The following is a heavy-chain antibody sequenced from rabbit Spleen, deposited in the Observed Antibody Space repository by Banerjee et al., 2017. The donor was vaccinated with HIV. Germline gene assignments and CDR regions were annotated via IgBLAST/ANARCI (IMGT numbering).Heavy chain of an antibody. D-gene: IGHD1-1*01. CDR1: GFSFNDDYV. CDR2: IDDGSGRNT. Sequence: QEQLVESGGDLVRPEGSLTLPCTASGFSFNDDYVMCWVRQAPGKGLEWIACIDDGSGRNTYYANWAKGRFTISKTSSTTVTLQMTSLTAADTATVFCARDESSRGWYFDLWGQGTLVTVS. J-gene: IGHJ4*01. CDR3: ARDESSRGWYFDL. V-gene: IGHV1S45*01.